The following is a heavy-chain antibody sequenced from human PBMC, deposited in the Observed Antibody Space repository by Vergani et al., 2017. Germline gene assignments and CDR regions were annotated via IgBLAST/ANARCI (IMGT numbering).Heavy chain of an antibody. Sequence: EVQLLESGGGLVQPGGSLRLSCAASGFTFSSYAMSWVRQAPGKGLEWVSLIRGSCGSTYYADSVKGRFTISRDNSKNTLYLQMTSLRAEDTAVYYCAKDDNDDGDYTNCFDPWGQGTLVTVSS. CDR1: GFTFSSYA. CDR3: AKDDNDDGDYTNCFDP. CDR2: IRGSCGST. V-gene: IGHV3-23*01. J-gene: IGHJ5*02. D-gene: IGHD4-17*01.